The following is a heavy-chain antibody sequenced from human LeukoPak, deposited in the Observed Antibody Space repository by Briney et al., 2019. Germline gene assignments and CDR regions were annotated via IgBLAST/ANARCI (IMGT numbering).Heavy chain of an antibody. CDR2: INPSGGST. Sequence: VASVKVSCKASGYTFTSYYMHWVRQAPGQGLEWMGIINPSGGSTSYAQKFQGRVTMTRDTSTSTVYMELSSLRSEDTAVYYCAKGRAGWELEGPGFDYWGQGTLVTVSS. V-gene: IGHV1-46*01. D-gene: IGHD1-26*01. CDR1: GYTFTSYY. J-gene: IGHJ4*02. CDR3: AKGRAGWELEGPGFDY.